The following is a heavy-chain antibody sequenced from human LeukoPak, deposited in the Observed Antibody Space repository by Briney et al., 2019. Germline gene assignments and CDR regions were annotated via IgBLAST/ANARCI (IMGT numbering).Heavy chain of an antibody. J-gene: IGHJ4*02. D-gene: IGHD2-2*01. CDR2: ISGNSLFI. Sequence: GGSLRLSCATSGFTFISYTMNWVRHAPGKGLEWVSSISGNSLFIYNADSVKGRFTISRDNAKNSLYLQMNSLRAEDTAVYYCARDRGYCTTTSCSFDYWGQGTLVTVSS. CDR1: GFTFISYT. V-gene: IGHV3-21*04. CDR3: ARDRGYCTTTSCSFDY.